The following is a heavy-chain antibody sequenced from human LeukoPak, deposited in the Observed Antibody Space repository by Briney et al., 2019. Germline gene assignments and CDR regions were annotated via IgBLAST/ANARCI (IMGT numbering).Heavy chain of an antibody. CDR3: ARSRERRWLQFGYFDY. J-gene: IGHJ4*02. CDR1: GFTFSDYW. D-gene: IGHD5-24*01. Sequence: PGGSLRLSCAASGFTFSDYWMHWVRQAPGKGLEWVAVISYDGSNKYYADSVKGRFTISRDNSKNTLYLQMNSLRAEDTAVYYCARSRERRWLQFGYFDYWGQGTLVTVSS. V-gene: IGHV3-30-3*01. CDR2: ISYDGSNK.